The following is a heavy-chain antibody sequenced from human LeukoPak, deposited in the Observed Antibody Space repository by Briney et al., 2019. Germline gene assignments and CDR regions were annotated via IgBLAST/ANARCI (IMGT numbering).Heavy chain of an antibody. CDR2: ISWKSDKI. D-gene: IGHD3-10*01. Sequence: GRSLRLSCAASGFTFDDYAMHWVRQAPGKGLEWVSGISWKSDKIAYADSVKGRFTISRDNAKNSLYLQMNSLRAADMALYYCAKDIGSGSHRAFDIWGQGTTVTVSS. V-gene: IGHV3-9*03. CDR3: AKDIGSGSHRAFDI. J-gene: IGHJ3*02. CDR1: GFTFDDYA.